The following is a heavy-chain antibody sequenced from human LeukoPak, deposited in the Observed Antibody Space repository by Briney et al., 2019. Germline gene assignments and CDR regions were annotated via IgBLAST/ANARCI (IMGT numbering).Heavy chain of an antibody. CDR3: ARHRGYCSSTSCYEGKYFDY. CDR2: ISCSGSN. CDR1: GYSISSSTYY. D-gene: IGHD2-2*01. Sequence: SETLTLTCTVSGYSISSSTYYWGCMRQPPGKDLVWIGSISCSGSNYYNSSRKSRFTISVDTSKNQFSLKLSSVTAEDTAVYYCARHRGYCSSTSCYEGKYFDYWGQGTLVTVSS. J-gene: IGHJ4*02. V-gene: IGHV4-39*01.